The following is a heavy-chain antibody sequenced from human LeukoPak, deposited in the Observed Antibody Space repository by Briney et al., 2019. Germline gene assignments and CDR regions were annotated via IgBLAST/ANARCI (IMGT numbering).Heavy chain of an antibody. D-gene: IGHD6-6*01. Sequence: GGSVRLSCAAFGFTVSVNYMSWVRQAPGKGLECVSVIYSGGNTYYADSVKGRFTISRDNSKNTLYLQMNSLGAADTAVYYCARDKGTSYLSSFDYWGQGTLVTVSS. J-gene: IGHJ4*02. CDR2: IYSGGNT. CDR1: GFTVSVNY. CDR3: ARDKGTSYLSSFDY. V-gene: IGHV3-66*02.